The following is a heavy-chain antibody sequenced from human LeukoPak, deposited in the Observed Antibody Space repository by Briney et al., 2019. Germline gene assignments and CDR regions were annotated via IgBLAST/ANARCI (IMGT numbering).Heavy chain of an antibody. V-gene: IGHV3-30*04. CDR3: ARAAYYYDSSGPFWFDP. J-gene: IGHJ5*02. CDR1: GFTFSSYA. Sequence: PGGSLRLSCAASGFTFSSYAMHWVRQAPGKGLEWVAVISYDGSNKYYADSVKGRFTISRDNSKNTLYLQMNSLRAEDTAVYYCARAAYYYDSSGPFWFDPWGQGTLVTVSS. D-gene: IGHD3-22*01. CDR2: ISYDGSNK.